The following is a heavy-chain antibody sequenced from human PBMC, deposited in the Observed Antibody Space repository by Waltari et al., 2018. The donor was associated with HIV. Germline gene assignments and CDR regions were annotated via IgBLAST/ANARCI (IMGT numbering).Heavy chain of an antibody. CDR1: GFTVSSHY. J-gene: IGHJ6*02. CDR3: ARDPRSSGYYGVDV. V-gene: IGHV3-53*01. D-gene: IGHD1-26*01. Sequence: EVQLVESGGGLIETGGSLRLPCAAAGFTVSSHYMSWVRQAPGKGLEWVSVIYSGGSRYYADSVKGRFTISRDNSKNTVSLHMNSLRAEDTAVYYCARDPRSSGYYGVDVWGQGTAVTVSS. CDR2: IYSGGSR.